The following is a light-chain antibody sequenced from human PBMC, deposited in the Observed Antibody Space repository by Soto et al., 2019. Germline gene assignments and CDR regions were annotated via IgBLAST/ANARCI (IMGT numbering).Light chain of an antibody. J-gene: IGKJ5*01. CDR2: DAS. CDR1: QSISSW. V-gene: IGKV1-5*01. CDR3: QQYNSYYT. Sequence: IQMTQSPSTLFGTVGDRVTITCRASQSISSWLAWYQQXPGKAPKLLIYDASSLESGVPSWISSSGAGTEFTITISSLQHDDSATYYCQQYNSYYTFGQGTRLEI.